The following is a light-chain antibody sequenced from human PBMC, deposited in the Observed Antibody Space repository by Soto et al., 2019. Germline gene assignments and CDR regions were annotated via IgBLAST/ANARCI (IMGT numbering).Light chain of an antibody. J-gene: IGLJ3*02. V-gene: IGLV2-14*01. CDR2: EVS. Sequence: QSALTQPASVSGSPGQSITISCTVTSSDVGGYNYDSWCQQHPGKAPKLMIYEVSSRPSGISNRFSDSKSGNTASLTISGLQAEAEADYYCSSYTSSNFGVFGEGTKVTVL. CDR3: SSYTSSNFGV. CDR1: SSDVGGYNY.